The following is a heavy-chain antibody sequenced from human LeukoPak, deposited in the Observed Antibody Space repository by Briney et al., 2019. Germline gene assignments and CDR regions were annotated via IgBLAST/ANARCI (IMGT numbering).Heavy chain of an antibody. CDR1: GFTFSSYN. J-gene: IGHJ4*02. V-gene: IGHV3-23*01. CDR3: AKGHYGDSDY. Sequence: PGGSLSLSCAASGFTFSSYNMNWVRQAPGKGLEWVSGISPSGDIRYYADSVKGRFTISRDNSKNTLYLQMNSLRAEDTAVYYCAKGHYGDSDYWGQGTLVTVSS. D-gene: IGHD4-17*01. CDR2: ISPSGDIR.